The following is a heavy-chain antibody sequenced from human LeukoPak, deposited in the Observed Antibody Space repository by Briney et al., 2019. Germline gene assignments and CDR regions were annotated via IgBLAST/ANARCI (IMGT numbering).Heavy chain of an antibody. CDR1: GCTFTSYG. CDR3: ANLRVIDDSSGYYVAFDI. J-gene: IGHJ3*02. CDR2: IIPIFGTS. Sequence: ASVKVSCKASGCTFTSYGISWVRQAPGQGLEWMGGIIPIFGTSNYAQKFQGRVTIIADESTSTASMELSSLRSEDTAVYYCANLRVIDDSSGYYVAFDIWGQGTMVTVSS. D-gene: IGHD3-22*01. V-gene: IGHV1-69*13.